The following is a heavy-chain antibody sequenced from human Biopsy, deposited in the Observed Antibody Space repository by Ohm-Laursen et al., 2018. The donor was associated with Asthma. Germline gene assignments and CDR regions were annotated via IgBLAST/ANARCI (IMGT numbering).Heavy chain of an antibody. J-gene: IGHJ3*02. CDR2: IYSGGTS. Sequence: SLRLSCAATGFTFSIYDIHWVRQAPGKGLEWVSVIYSGGTSHTADSVRGRFTISRDYSKNTLYLQMHSLRAEDTAVYYCARAYGGSFFSGSFDIWGQGTMVTVSS. CDR1: GFTFSIYD. D-gene: IGHD4-23*01. V-gene: IGHV3-53*01. CDR3: ARAYGGSFFSGSFDI.